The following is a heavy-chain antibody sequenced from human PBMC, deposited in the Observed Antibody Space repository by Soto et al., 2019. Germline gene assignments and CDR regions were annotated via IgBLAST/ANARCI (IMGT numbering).Heavy chain of an antibody. CDR2: ISSSSSYI. CDR3: ARDGFSGYGYYFDY. J-gene: IGHJ4*02. CDR1: GFTFSSYS. V-gene: IGHV3-21*01. Sequence: GGSLRLSCAASGFTFSSYSMNWVRQAPGKGLEWVSSISSSSSYIYYADSVKGRFTISRDNAKNSLYLQMNSLRAEDTAVYYCARDGFSGYGYYFDYWGQGTLVTVSS. D-gene: IGHD5-12*01.